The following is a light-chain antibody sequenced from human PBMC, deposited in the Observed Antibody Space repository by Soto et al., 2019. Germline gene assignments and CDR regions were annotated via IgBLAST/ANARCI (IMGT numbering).Light chain of an antibody. CDR1: QSISXY. CDR3: QQSYSTPRT. J-gene: IGKJ4*01. CDR2: AAS. Sequence: DIQMTQSPSSLSASVGDRVTITCRASQSISXYLNWYQQKPGKAPKLLIYAASNLQSGVPSRFSGSGSGADFTLTISSLQPEDFAAYYCQQSYSTPRTFGGGTKVDIK. V-gene: IGKV1-39*01.